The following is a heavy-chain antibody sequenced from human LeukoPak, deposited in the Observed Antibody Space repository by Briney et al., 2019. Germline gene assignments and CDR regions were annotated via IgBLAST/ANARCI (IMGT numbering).Heavy chain of an antibody. V-gene: IGHV3-21*01. CDR3: AGMPFDP. CDR1: GFTFSSYA. Sequence: GRCLRLSCAASGFTFSSYAMSWVRQAPGKGLDWVSSISTSIRYTYYADSVKGRFTISRDNAKNSLYLQMNSLRAEDTAVYYCAGMPFDPWGQGTLVTVSS. D-gene: IGHD2-2*01. J-gene: IGHJ5*02. CDR2: ISTSIRYT.